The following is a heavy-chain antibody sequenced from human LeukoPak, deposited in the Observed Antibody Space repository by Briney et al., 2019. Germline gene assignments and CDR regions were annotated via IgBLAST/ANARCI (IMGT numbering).Heavy chain of an antibody. CDR2: ISSSGTTK. V-gene: IGHV3-11*04. D-gene: IGHD2-15*01. J-gene: IGHJ6*03. CDR3: ARTGYCSGATCFFYYSYYMDV. Sequence: PGGSLRLSCAASGFTFSDYYMTWIRQAPGKGLEWVSYISSSGTTKYYADSVKGRFTISRDNAKNSLYLQMNSLRAEDTAVYYCARTGYCSGATCFFYYSYYMDVWGKGTTVTVSS. CDR1: GFTFSDYY.